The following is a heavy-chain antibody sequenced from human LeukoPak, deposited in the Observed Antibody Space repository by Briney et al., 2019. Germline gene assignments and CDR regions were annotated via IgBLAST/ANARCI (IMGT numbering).Heavy chain of an antibody. V-gene: IGHV3-7*01. D-gene: IGHD1-1*01. CDR2: IRQDGSDK. CDR1: GFTFSSCW. J-gene: IGHJ4*02. Sequence: GGSLRLSCAASGFTFSSCWMSWVRQAPGKGLEWVANIRQDGSDKYYVDSVKGRFTISRDNAKKSLYLQMNSLRAEDTAIYYCARDGGTGIPFDYWGQGTLVTVSS. CDR3: ARDGGTGIPFDY.